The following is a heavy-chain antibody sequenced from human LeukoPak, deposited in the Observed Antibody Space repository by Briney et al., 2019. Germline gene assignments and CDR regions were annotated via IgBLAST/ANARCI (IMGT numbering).Heavy chain of an antibody. V-gene: IGHV1-2*04. J-gene: IGHJ4*02. CDR2: INPNSGGT. Sequence: GASVKVSCKASGYTFTGYYMHWVRQAPGQGLEWMGWINPNSGGTNYAQKFQGWVTMTRDTSISTAYMELSRLRSDDTAVYYCARDRGNPLEGHFDYWGQGTLVTVSS. CDR3: ARDRGNPLEGHFDY. D-gene: IGHD1-1*01. CDR1: GYTFTGYY.